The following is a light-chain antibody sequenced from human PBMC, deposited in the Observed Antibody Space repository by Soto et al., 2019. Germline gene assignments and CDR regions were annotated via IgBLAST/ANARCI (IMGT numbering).Light chain of an antibody. Sequence: QSALTQPPSASGSPGQSVTISCTGTSSDVGGYNYVSWYQQHPDKAPKLMIYEVSKRSSGVPDRFSGSKSGNTASLTVSGLQAEDEADYYCSSYAGRSLVFGGGTKLTVL. CDR3: SSYAGRSLV. CDR2: EVS. V-gene: IGLV2-8*01. J-gene: IGLJ2*01. CDR1: SSDVGGYNY.